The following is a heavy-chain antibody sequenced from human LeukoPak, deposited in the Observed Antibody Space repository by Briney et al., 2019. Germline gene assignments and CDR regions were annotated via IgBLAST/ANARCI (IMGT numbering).Heavy chain of an antibody. CDR1: GFTFSSYD. J-gene: IGHJ4*02. Sequence: GGSLRLSCAASGFTFSSYDMIWVRQAPGKGLEGVSGISGSGGSTYYADSVKGRFTISRDNSKNTLYLQMNSLRVEDTAVYYCAKDRGGVVVRAFDYWGQGTLVTVSS. CDR3: AKDRGGVVVRAFDY. CDR2: ISGSGGST. V-gene: IGHV3-23*01. D-gene: IGHD3-22*01.